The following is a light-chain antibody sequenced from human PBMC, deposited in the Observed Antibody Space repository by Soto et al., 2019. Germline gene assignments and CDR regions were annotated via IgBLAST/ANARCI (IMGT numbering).Light chain of an antibody. CDR1: QSFNNY. J-gene: IGKJ5*01. CDR3: QQRRSWPIT. CDR2: DAS. V-gene: IGKV3-11*01. Sequence: EIVLTQSPATLSLSPGERATPSCRASQSFNNYLAWNQQKPGQAPRPLIYDASNRATGIPARFSGSGSETDFTLTISSLEPEDFAVYYCQQRRSWPITFGQGTRLEIK.